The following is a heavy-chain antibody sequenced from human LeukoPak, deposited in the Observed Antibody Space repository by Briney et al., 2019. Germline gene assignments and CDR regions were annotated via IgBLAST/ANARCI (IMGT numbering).Heavy chain of an antibody. CDR1: GESLNYYY. CDR3: ASGAWAARLNS. CDR2: IFDGKTI. D-gene: IGHD4-23*01. Sequence: SDTLSLTCAVYGESLNYYYWSWIRQSPGKGLEWIGDIFDGKTINYNPSLKSRVTISAATSSQQFSLNLKSVSAADTAVYFCASGAWAARLNSWAQGALVIVSS. V-gene: IGHV4-34*12. J-gene: IGHJ4*02.